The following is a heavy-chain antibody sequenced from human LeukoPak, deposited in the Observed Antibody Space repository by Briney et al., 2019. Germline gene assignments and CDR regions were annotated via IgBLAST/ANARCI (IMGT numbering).Heavy chain of an antibody. CDR2: IIPILGIA. D-gene: IGHD5-24*01. Sequence: ASVKVSCKASGGTFSSYAISWVRQAPGQGLEWMGRIIPILGIANYAQKFQGRVTITADKSTSTAYMELSSLRSEDTAVYYCAREGDGYNRMTPRYFDLWGRGTLVTVSS. CDR3: AREGDGYNRMTPRYFDL. J-gene: IGHJ2*01. V-gene: IGHV1-69*04. CDR1: GGTFSSYA.